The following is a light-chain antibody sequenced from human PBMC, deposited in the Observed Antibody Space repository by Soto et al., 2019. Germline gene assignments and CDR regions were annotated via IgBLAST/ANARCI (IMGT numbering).Light chain of an antibody. V-gene: IGKV1-17*03. CDR1: QGISNS. Sequence: DIQMTQPPSAMSASLGDRVTITCRASQGISNSLAWFQQKPGKVPKRLIYGASTLQSGAPSRFSGSASGAAFTLTISSLQPEDFATYYCLQYNSYPFTFGGGTKVDIK. CDR3: LQYNSYPFT. J-gene: IGKJ4*01. CDR2: GAS.